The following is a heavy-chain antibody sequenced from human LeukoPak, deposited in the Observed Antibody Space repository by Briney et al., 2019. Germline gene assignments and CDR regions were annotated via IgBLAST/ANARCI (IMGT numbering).Heavy chain of an antibody. CDR3: ARVSRYYGSGAYYFDY. V-gene: IGHV4-31*03. D-gene: IGHD3-10*01. J-gene: IGHJ4*02. Sequence: PSQTLSLTCTVSGGSISSGGYYWSWIRQHPGKGLEWIGYIYYSGSTYYNPSLKSRVTISVDTSKNQFSLKLSSVTAADTAVYYCARVSRYYGSGAYYFDYWGPGTLVTVSS. CDR2: IYYSGST. CDR1: GGSISSGGYY.